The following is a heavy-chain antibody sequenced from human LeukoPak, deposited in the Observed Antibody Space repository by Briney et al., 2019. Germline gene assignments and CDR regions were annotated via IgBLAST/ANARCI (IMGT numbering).Heavy chain of an antibody. CDR3: ARDLEYYDFWSGYLQHMDV. V-gene: IGHV3-33*01. CDR2: IWYDGGNK. D-gene: IGHD3-3*01. J-gene: IGHJ6*03. CDR1: GFTFSSYG. Sequence: GGSLRLSCAASGFTFSSYGMHWVRQAPGKGLEWVAVIWYDGGNKYYADSVKGRFTVYRDNSKNTLYLQINSLRAEDTAVYYCARDLEYYDFWSGYLQHMDVWGKGTTVTVSS.